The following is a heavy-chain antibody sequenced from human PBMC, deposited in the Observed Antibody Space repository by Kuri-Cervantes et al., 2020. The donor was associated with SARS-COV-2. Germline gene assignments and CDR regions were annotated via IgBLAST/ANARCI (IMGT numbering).Heavy chain of an antibody. CDR2: ISYSGNT. Sequence: SETLSLTCTVSGGSISSYYWSWIRQPPGKGLEWIGYISYSGNTNYNPSLKSRVTISVDTSKNQFSLRLSSVTAADTAVYYCARESTYTFDIWGQGTLVTVSS. J-gene: IGHJ3*02. CDR3: ARESTYTFDI. V-gene: IGHV4-59*01. D-gene: IGHD2-2*02. CDR1: GGSISSYY.